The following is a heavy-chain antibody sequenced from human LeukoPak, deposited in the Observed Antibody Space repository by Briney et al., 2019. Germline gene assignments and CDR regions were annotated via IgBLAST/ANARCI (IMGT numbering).Heavy chain of an antibody. D-gene: IGHD1-1*01. CDR1: GGSISSGGYS. CDR2: IYHSGST. CDR3: ARGLQLNY. Sequence: SETLSLTCAVSGGSISSGGYSWSWIRQPPGKGLEWIGYIYHSGSTYYNPSLKSRVTISVDRSKNQFSLKLSSVTAADTAVYYCARGLQLNYWGQGTLVTVSS. J-gene: IGHJ4*02. V-gene: IGHV4-30-2*01.